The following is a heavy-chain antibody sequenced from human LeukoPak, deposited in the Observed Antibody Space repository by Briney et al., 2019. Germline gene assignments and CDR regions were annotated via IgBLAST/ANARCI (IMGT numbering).Heavy chain of an antibody. Sequence: SETLSLTCTVSGGSISSSSYYWGWIRQPPGKGLEWIGSIYYSGSTYYNPSLKSRVTISVDTSKNQFSLKLSSVTAADTAVYYCARGYCSSTSCFGQDAFDIWGQGTMVTVSS. J-gene: IGHJ3*02. CDR1: GGSISSSSYY. CDR3: ARGYCSSTSCFGQDAFDI. CDR2: IYYSGST. D-gene: IGHD2-2*01. V-gene: IGHV4-39*01.